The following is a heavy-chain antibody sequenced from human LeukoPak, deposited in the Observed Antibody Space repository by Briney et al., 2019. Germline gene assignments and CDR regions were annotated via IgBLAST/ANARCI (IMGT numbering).Heavy chain of an antibody. CDR2: IKQDGSEK. V-gene: IGHV3-7*03. Sequence: GGSLRPSCAASGFTFTSYWMSWVRQAPGKGLEWVASIKQDGSEKYYVDSVKGRFTISRDDAKNSLYLQMNSLRVEDTAVYYCARDLFYSTLDYWGQGTPVTVSS. J-gene: IGHJ4*02. CDR1: GFTFTSYW. CDR3: ARDLFYSTLDY. D-gene: IGHD3-3*01.